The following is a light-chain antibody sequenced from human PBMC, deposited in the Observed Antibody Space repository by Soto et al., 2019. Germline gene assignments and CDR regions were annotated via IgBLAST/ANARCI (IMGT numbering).Light chain of an antibody. Sequence: EIVLTQSPGTLSLSPGERATLSCRASQSVSSSYLAWYQQKPGQAPRLLIYGASSRATGIPDRFGGSGSGTDFTLTISRLEPEDFAVYYCQQYGSLPITFGQGTRLEI. CDR1: QSVSSSY. J-gene: IGKJ5*01. CDR3: QQYGSLPIT. CDR2: GAS. V-gene: IGKV3-20*01.